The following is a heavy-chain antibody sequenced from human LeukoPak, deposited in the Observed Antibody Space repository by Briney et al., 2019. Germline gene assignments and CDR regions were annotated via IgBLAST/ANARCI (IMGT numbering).Heavy chain of an antibody. CDR3: ARDLMSVVTPSHYGMDV. CDR2: ISSSSYI. V-gene: IGHV3-21*01. Sequence: GGSLRLSCAASGFTFSSYSMNWVRQAPGKGLEWVSSISSSSYIYYADSVKGRFTISRDNAKNSLYLQMNSLRAEDTAVYYCARDLMSVVTPSHYGMDVWGQGTTVTVSS. CDR1: GFTFSSYS. J-gene: IGHJ6*02. D-gene: IGHD4-23*01.